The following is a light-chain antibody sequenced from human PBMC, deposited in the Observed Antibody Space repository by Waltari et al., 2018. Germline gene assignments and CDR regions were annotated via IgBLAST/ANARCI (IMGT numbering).Light chain of an antibody. CDR1: QSVSSSY. V-gene: IGKV3-20*01. Sequence: DTVLTQSPATLSLSPGERATLSCRASQSVSSSYLAWYQQKPGQAPRPLIYGASSRATGIPDRFSVSGSGTDFTLTISRLEPEDFAVYYCQQDGSSPPKYTFGQGTKLEIK. CDR2: GAS. CDR3: QQDGSSPPKYT. J-gene: IGKJ2*01.